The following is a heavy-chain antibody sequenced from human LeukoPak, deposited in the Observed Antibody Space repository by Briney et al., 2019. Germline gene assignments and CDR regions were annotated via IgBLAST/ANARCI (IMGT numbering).Heavy chain of an antibody. J-gene: IGHJ4*02. CDR1: GFTFSGSA. CDR3: TSRAVVRGVIDY. V-gene: IGHV3-73*01. Sequence: GGSLRLSCAASGFTFSGSAMHWVRQASGKGLEWVGRIRSKANSYATAYASSVKGRFTISRDDSKNTAYLQMNSLKTEDTAVYYCTSRAVVRGVIDYWGQGTLVTVSS. CDR2: IRSKANSYAT. D-gene: IGHD3-10*01.